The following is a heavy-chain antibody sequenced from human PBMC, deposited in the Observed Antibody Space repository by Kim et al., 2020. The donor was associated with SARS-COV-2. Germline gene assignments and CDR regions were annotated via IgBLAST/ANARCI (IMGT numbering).Heavy chain of an antibody. CDR2: INTNTGNP. J-gene: IGHJ4*02. CDR3: AREGCSSTSCYVSFDY. V-gene: IGHV7-4-1*02. CDR1: GYTFTSYA. D-gene: IGHD2-2*01. Sequence: ASVKVSCKASGYTFTSYAMNWVRQAPGQGLEWMGWINTNTGNPTYAQGFTGRFVFSLDTSVSTAYLQISSLKAEDTAVYYCAREGCSSTSCYVSFDYWGQGTLVTVSS.